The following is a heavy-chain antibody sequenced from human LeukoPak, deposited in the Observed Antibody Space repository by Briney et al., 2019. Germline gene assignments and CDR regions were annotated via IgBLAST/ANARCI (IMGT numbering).Heavy chain of an antibody. V-gene: IGHV3-21*01. J-gene: IGHJ5*02. CDR1: GFTFSSYS. Sequence: GGSLRLSCAASGFTFSSYSMNWVRQAPGKGLEWVSSISSSSSYIYYADSVKGRFTISRDNAKNSLYLQMNSLRAEDTAVYYCARGLSLWFGENWFDPWGQGTLVTVSS. CDR2: ISSSSSYI. D-gene: IGHD3-10*01. CDR3: ARGLSLWFGENWFDP.